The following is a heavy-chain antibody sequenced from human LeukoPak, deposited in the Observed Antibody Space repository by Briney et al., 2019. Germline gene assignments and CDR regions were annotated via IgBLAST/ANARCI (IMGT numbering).Heavy chain of an antibody. V-gene: IGHV3-23*01. CDR3: AKILDDYYYFGMDV. CDR2: ISGSGGTT. Sequence: PGGSLRLSCAASGFTFSSYAMSWVRQAPGKGLEWVSAISGSGGTTYYADSVKGRLIISRDNSKNTLFLQMNSLRAEDTAVYYCAKILDDYYYFGMDVWGQGITVAVSS. CDR1: GFTFSSYA. J-gene: IGHJ6*02. D-gene: IGHD1-26*01.